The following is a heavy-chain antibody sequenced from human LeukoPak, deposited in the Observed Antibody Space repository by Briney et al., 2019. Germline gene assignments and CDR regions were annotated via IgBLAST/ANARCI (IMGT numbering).Heavy chain of an antibody. D-gene: IGHD4-23*01. CDR3: ARDLRGNRDY. V-gene: IGHV3-74*01. J-gene: IGHJ4*02. CDR1: AFTFTTYW. CDR2: INPDGSTT. Sequence: SLRLSCAGSAFTFTTYWMHWVRQAPGKGLVWISRINPDGSTTDYPDSVRGRFTIYRDNAKDTLYLQMNSLRAEDTAVYYCARDLRGNRDYWGQGTLVTVPS.